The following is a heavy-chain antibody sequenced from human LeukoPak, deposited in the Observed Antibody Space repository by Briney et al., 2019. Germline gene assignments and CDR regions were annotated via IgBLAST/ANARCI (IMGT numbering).Heavy chain of an antibody. CDR1: GGSISSSSYY. D-gene: IGHD5-18*01. CDR2: IYYSGST. J-gene: IGHJ5*02. Sequence: SETLSLTCTVSGGSISSSSYYWGWIRQPPGKGLEWIGSIYYSGSTYYNPSLKSRVTISVDTSKNQFSLKLSSVTAADTAVYYCARVTWIQLWLRNWFDPWGQGTLVTVSS. CDR3: ARVTWIQLWLRNWFDP. V-gene: IGHV4-39*07.